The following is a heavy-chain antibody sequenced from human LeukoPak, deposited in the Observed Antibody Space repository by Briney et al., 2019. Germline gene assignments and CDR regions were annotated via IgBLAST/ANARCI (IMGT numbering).Heavy chain of an antibody. D-gene: IGHD6-13*01. CDR1: GYTFTGYY. Sequence: ASVMVSCKASGYTFTGYYMHWVRQAPGQGLEWMGWINPNSGGTNYAQKFQGWVTMTRDTSISTAYMELSRLRSDDTAVYYCARMMYSRGGYYFDYWGQGTLVTVSS. V-gene: IGHV1-2*04. CDR2: INPNSGGT. CDR3: ARMMYSRGGYYFDY. J-gene: IGHJ4*02.